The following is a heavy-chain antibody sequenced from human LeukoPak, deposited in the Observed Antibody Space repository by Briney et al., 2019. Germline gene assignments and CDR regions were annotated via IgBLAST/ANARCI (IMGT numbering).Heavy chain of an antibody. CDR2: IRSEAKSYAT. CDR1: GFTFSGSA. Sequence: GGSLRLSCAASGFTFSGSAIHWVRQASGKGLEWVGQIRSEAKSYATAYAASVKGRFTISRDNSKNMVWLQINSPTAEDTATYYCAKDGNWARFEDWGQGTLVTVSS. J-gene: IGHJ4*02. CDR3: AKDGNWARFED. V-gene: IGHV3-73*01. D-gene: IGHD7-27*01.